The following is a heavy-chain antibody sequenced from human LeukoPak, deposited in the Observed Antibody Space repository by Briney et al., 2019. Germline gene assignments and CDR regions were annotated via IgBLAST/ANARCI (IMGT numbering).Heavy chain of an antibody. CDR2: INHSGST. Sequence: SETLSLTCAVYGGSFSGYYWSWIRQPPGKGLEWIGEINHSGSTNYNPSLKSRVTMSVDTSKNQFSLKLSSVTAADTAVYYCARDCHYDFWSGSYYYYGMDVWGQGTTVTVSS. CDR3: ARDCHYDFWSGSYYYYGMDV. J-gene: IGHJ6*02. D-gene: IGHD3-3*01. V-gene: IGHV4-34*01. CDR1: GGSFSGYY.